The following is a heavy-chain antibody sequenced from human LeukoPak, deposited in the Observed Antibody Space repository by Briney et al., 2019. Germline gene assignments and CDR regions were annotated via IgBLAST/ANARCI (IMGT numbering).Heavy chain of an antibody. D-gene: IGHD2-2*02. CDR1: GFTFSSYA. CDR3: ARGPVIVVVPAAIPEDY. CDR2: ISGSGGST. J-gene: IGHJ4*02. V-gene: IGHV3-23*01. Sequence: GGSLRLSCAASGFTFSSYAMSWVRQAPGKGLEWVSAISGSGGSTYYADSVKGRFTISRDNSKNTLYLQMNSLRAEDTAVYYCARGPVIVVVPAAIPEDYWGQGTLVTVSS.